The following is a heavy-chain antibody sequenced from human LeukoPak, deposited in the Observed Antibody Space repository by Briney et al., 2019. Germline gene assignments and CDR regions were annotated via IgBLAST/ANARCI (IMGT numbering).Heavy chain of an antibody. D-gene: IGHD1-26*01. V-gene: IGHV3-23*01. CDR1: GFTFSSYG. Sequence: GGSLRLSCAASGFTFSSYGMSWVRQAPGKGLECVSAISGSGSSTYYGDSVRGRFTVSRDNSKNTLYLQMNSLRPEDTAVYFCAKDLGYSGSYGFDSWGQGTLVTVSS. CDR2: ISGSGSST. J-gene: IGHJ4*02. CDR3: AKDLGYSGSYGFDS.